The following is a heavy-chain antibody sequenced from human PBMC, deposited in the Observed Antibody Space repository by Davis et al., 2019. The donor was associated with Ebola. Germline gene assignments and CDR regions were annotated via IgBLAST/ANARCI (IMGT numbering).Heavy chain of an antibody. CDR1: GGSISSYY. D-gene: IGHD1-26*01. J-gene: IGHJ4*02. CDR2: IYYSGST. Sequence: SETLSLTCTVSGGSISSYYWSWIRQPPGKGLEWIGYIYYSGSTNYNPSLKSRVTISVDTSKNQFSLKLSSVTAADTAVYYCARGLASGGSYLIDYWGQGTLVTVSS. CDR3: ARGLASGGSYLIDY. V-gene: IGHV4-59*12.